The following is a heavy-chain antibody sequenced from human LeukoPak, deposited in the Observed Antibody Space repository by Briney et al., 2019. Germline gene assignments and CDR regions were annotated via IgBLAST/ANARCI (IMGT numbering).Heavy chain of an antibody. CDR2: ISGSGGST. CDR3: AKDLGYDSSGPFKGSGAFDI. V-gene: IGHV3-23*01. D-gene: IGHD3-22*01. CDR1: GFTFSSYA. J-gene: IGHJ3*02. Sequence: GGSLRLSCAASGFTFSSYAMSWVRQAPGKGLEWVSAISGSGGSTYYADSVKGRFTISRDNSKNTLYLQMNSLRAEDTAVYYCAKDLGYDSSGPFKGSGAFDIWGQGTMVTVSS.